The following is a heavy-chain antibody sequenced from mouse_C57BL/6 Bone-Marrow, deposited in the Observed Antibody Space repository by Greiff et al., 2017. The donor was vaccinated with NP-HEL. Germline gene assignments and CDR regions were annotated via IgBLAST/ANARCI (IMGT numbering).Heavy chain of an antibody. Sequence: QVHVKQPGAELVKPGASVKLSCKASGYTFTSYWMHWVKQRPGQGLEWIGMIHPNSGSTNYNEKFKSKATLTVDKSSSTAYMQLSSLTSEDSAVYYCARLFITTVVAEDYWGQGTTLTVSS. J-gene: IGHJ2*01. V-gene: IGHV1-64*01. CDR3: ARLFITTVVAEDY. CDR2: IHPNSGST. D-gene: IGHD1-1*01. CDR1: GYTFTSYW.